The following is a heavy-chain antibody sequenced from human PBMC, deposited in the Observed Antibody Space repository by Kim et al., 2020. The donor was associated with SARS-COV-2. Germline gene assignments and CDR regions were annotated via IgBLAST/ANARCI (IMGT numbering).Heavy chain of an antibody. J-gene: IGHJ3*02. V-gene: IGHV3-15*01. Sequence: GGSLRLSCAASGFTFSNDWMSWVRQAPGKGLEWVGRIKSKTDGGTTDYAAPWKGRLTISRDDSKNTLYLQMNSLKTEDTAVYYCTTGIVGATSIIWGQGTRVTVSS. CDR2: IKSKTDGGTT. CDR1: GFTFSNDW. CDR3: TTGIVGATSII. D-gene: IGHD1-26*01.